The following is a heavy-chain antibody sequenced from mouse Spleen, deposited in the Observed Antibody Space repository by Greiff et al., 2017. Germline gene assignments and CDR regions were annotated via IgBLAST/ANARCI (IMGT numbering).Heavy chain of an antibody. V-gene: IGHV5-12-1*01. CDR2: ISSGGGST. CDR3: ARQNDGYYGFDY. CDR1: GFTFSSYA. J-gene: IGHJ2*01. Sequence: EVKLMESGGGLVKPGGSLKLSCAASGFTFSSYAMSWVRQTPEKRLEWVAYISSGGGSTYYPDTVKGRFTISRDNAKNTLYLQMSSLKSEDTAMYYCARQNDGYYGFDYWGQGTTLTVSS. D-gene: IGHD2-3*01.